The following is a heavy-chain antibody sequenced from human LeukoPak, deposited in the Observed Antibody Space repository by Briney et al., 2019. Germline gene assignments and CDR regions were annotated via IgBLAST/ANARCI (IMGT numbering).Heavy chain of an antibody. D-gene: IGHD5-12*01. J-gene: IGHJ4*02. CDR2: IYSGGST. CDR3: AGGPSGYHNT. CDR1: EFSVGSNY. V-gene: IGHV3-66*01. Sequence: GGSPRLSCAASEFSVGSNYMTWVRQAPGKGLEWVSLIYSGGSTYYADSVKGRFTISRDNSKNTLYLQMNSLRAEDTAVYYCAGGPSGYHNTGGQGTLVTVSS.